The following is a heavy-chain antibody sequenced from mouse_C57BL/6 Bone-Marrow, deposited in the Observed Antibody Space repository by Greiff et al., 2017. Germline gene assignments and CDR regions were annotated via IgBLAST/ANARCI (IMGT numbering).Heavy chain of an antibody. CDR2: ISSGGSYT. CDR1: GFTFSSYG. D-gene: IGHD2-2*01. J-gene: IGHJ4*01. CDR3: ARQAGYGYAMDY. V-gene: IGHV5-6*01. Sequence: EVMLVESGGDLVKPGGSLQLSCAASGFTFSSYGMSWVRQTPDKRLEWVATISSGGSYTYYPDSVKGRFTISRDNAKNTLYLQMSSLKSEDTAMYYCARQAGYGYAMDYWGQGTSVTVSS.